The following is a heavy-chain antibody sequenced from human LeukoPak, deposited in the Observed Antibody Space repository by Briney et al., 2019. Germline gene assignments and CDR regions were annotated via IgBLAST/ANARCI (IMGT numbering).Heavy chain of an antibody. D-gene: IGHD6-13*01. V-gene: IGHV4-59*12. Sequence: TSETLSLTCTVSGGSISSYYWSWIRQPPGKGLEWIGYIYYSGSTNYNPSLKSRVTISVDTSKNQFSLKLSSVTAADTAVYYCARGRLRVRQQLVLAFGYWGQGTLVTVSS. J-gene: IGHJ4*02. CDR1: GGSISSYY. CDR2: IYYSGST. CDR3: ARGRLRVRQQLVLAFGY.